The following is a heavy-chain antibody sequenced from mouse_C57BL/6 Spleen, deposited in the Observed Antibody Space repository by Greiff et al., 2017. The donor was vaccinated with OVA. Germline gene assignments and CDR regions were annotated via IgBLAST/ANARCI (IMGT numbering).Heavy chain of an antibody. CDR3: ARSGTTVVANWYFDV. Sequence: VQLQQSGPELVKPGASVKISCKASGYTFTDYYINWVKQRPGQGLEWIGWIFPGSGSTYYNEKFKGKATLTVDKSSSTAYMLLSSLTSEDSAVYFCARSGTTVVANWYFDVWGTGTTVTVSS. V-gene: IGHV1-75*01. D-gene: IGHD1-1*01. J-gene: IGHJ1*03. CDR1: GYTFTDYY. CDR2: IFPGSGST.